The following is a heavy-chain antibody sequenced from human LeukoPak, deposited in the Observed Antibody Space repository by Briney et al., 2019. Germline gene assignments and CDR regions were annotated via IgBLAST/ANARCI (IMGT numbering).Heavy chain of an antibody. V-gene: IGHV3-23*01. CDR3: AKDRGYMDSRLGFDY. CDR1: GFTFSGYA. CDR2: VSGPDVAT. J-gene: IGHJ4*02. Sequence: GGSLRLSCAASGFTFSGYAMTWVRQAPGKGLEWVSTVSGPDVATYYADSVKGRFTISRDNSKNTLYLQMNSLRAEDTAVYYCAKDRGYMDSRLGFDYWGQGTLVTVSS. D-gene: IGHD3-10*01.